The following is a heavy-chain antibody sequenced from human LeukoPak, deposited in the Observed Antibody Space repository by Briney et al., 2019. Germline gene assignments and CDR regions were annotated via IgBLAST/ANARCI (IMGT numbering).Heavy chain of an antibody. Sequence: PSETLSLTCTVSGGSISSGDYYWSWIRQPPGKGLEWIGYIYYSGSTYYNPSLKSRVTISVDTSKNQFSLKLSSVTAADTAVYYCAREAKYYYDSSGYYRQGYYFDYWGQGTLVTVSS. V-gene: IGHV4-30-4*08. CDR3: AREAKYYYDSSGYYRQGYYFDY. D-gene: IGHD3-22*01. J-gene: IGHJ4*02. CDR1: GGSISSGDYY. CDR2: IYYSGST.